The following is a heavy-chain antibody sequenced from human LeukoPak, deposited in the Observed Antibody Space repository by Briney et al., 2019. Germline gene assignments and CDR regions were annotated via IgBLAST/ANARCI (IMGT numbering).Heavy chain of an antibody. Sequence: SETLSLTCTVSGGSISSSSYYWGWIRQPPGEGLEWIGSIYYSGSTYYNPSLKSRVTISVDTSKNQFSLKLSSVTAADTAVYYCARVPYYYGMDVWGQGTTVTVSS. J-gene: IGHJ6*02. CDR2: IYYSGST. V-gene: IGHV4-39*01. CDR1: GGSISSSSYY. CDR3: ARVPYYYGMDV. D-gene: IGHD1-1*01.